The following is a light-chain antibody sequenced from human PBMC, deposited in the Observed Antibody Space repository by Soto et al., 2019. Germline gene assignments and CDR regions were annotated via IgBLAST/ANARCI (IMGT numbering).Light chain of an antibody. CDR3: SSYTTSSTYV. CDR2: EVS. Sequence: QSALTQPASVSGSPGQSITISCTGTSTDVGAYNYVSWYQQHPGKAPKIMIYEVSNRPSGVSNRFSGSKSGTTASLTISGLQAEDEDDYYCSSYTTSSTYVFGTGTKLTVL. V-gene: IGLV2-14*01. CDR1: STDVGAYNY. J-gene: IGLJ1*01.